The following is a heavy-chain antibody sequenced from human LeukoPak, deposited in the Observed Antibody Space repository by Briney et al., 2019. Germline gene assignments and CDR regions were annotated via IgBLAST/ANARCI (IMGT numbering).Heavy chain of an antibody. CDR2: VSGSGDRT. J-gene: IGHJ6*02. CDR3: ARDVRAAAPLYYYYYGRDV. Sequence: GGSLRLSCAASGFTFSNAMSWVRQAPGKGLEWVSAVSGSGDRTYYADSVKGRFTISRDNSKNTVYLQMNSLRAEDTAVYYCARDVRAAAPLYYYYYGRDVGGQGTTVTVSS. V-gene: IGHV3-23*01. CDR1: GFTFSNA. D-gene: IGHD6-13*01.